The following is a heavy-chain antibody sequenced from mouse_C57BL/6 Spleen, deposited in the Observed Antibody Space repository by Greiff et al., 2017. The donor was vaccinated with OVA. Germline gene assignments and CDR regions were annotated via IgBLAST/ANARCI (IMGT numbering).Heavy chain of an antibody. J-gene: IGHJ1*03. V-gene: IGHV1-42*01. CDR3: ASYYYGRYFDV. D-gene: IGHD1-1*01. Sequence: VQLQQSGPELVKPGASVKISCKASGYSFTGYYMNWVKQSPEKSLEWIGEINPSTGGTTYNQKFTAKATLTVDKSSSTAYMQLKSLTSEDSAVYYCASYYYGRYFDVWGTGTTVTVSS. CDR1: GYSFTGYY. CDR2: INPSTGGT.